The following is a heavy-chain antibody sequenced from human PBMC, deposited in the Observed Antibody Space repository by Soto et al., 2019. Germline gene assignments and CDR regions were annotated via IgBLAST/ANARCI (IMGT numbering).Heavy chain of an antibody. CDR3: ARDPSYYCMDV. J-gene: IGHJ6*02. CDR2: INAGNGNT. V-gene: IGHV1-3*05. Sequence: QVQLVQSGAEEKKPGASVKVSCKASGYTFTSYAMHWVRQAPGQRLEWMGWINAGNGNTKYSQKFEGRVTITRDTSASTSYMELSSLRSEDTAVYYCARDPSYYCMDVWGQGTTVTVSS. CDR1: GYTFTSYA.